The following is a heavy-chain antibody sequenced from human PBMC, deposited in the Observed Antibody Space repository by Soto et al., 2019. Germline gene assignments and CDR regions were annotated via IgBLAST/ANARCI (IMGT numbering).Heavy chain of an antibody. J-gene: IGHJ4*02. Sequence: QLQLQESGPGLVKPSETLSLTCTVSGGSISSSSYYWGWIRQPPGKGLEWIGSIYYSGSTYYNPSLKSRVTISVDTSKNQFSLKLSSVTAADTAVYYCARRRSDFWSGYYMEGNFDYWGQGTLVTVSS. CDR1: GGSISSSSYY. D-gene: IGHD3-3*01. CDR3: ARRRSDFWSGYYMEGNFDY. V-gene: IGHV4-39*01. CDR2: IYYSGST.